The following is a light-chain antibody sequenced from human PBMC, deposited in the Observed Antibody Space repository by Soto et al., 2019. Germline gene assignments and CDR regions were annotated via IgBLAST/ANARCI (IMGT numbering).Light chain of an antibody. J-gene: IGKJ5*01. CDR1: QSVSIH. CDR3: QQYSNWPPIT. CDR2: DTS. V-gene: IGKV3-15*01. Sequence: EIVLTQSPGTLSVSLGERATLSCRASQSVSIHLAWYQQKPGQAPRLLIYDTSTRATGIPARFSGSGSGTEFTLTISSLQSEDSAVYYCQQYSNWPPITFGQGTRLEIK.